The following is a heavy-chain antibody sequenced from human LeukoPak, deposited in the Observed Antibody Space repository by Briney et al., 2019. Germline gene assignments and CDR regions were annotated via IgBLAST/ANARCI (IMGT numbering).Heavy chain of an antibody. D-gene: IGHD3-22*01. CDR2: ISSNSKYI. CDR3: AKDSSDFDY. CDR1: GFTFNVYS. Sequence: PGGSLRLSCAASGFTFNVYSMNWVRQAPGKGLEWVSSISSNSKYIYYADSMRGRFTVSRDNAKNSLFLQLNSLRAEGTAVYYCAKDSSDFDYWGQGTLVTVSS. J-gene: IGHJ4*02. V-gene: IGHV3-21*01.